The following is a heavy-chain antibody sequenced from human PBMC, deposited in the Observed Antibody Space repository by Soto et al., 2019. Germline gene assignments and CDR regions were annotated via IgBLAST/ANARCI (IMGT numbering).Heavy chain of an antibody. CDR1: GGSISRYY. V-gene: IGHV4-59*01. D-gene: IGHD2-15*01. J-gene: IGHJ5*02. Sequence: PSETLSLTCTVSGGSISRYYWSWIRQPPGKGLEWIGYIYYSGSTNYNPSLKSRVTISVDTSKNQFSLKLSSVTAADTAVYYCARWGYCSGGSCQSYNWFDPWGQGTLVTVSS. CDR2: IYYSGST. CDR3: ARWGYCSGGSCQSYNWFDP.